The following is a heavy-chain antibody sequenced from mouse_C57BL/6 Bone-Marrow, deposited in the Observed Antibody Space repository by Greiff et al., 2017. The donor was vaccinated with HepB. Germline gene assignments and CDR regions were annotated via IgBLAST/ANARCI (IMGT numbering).Heavy chain of an antibody. J-gene: IGHJ2*01. D-gene: IGHD1-1*01. CDR3: ARDLPYYYGSSAYFDY. Sequence: VQLQQSGAELAKPGASVKLSCKASGYTFTSYWMHWVKQRPGQGLEWIGYINPSSGYTKYNQKFKSKATLTVDKSSSTAYMQLSSLTSEDSAVYYCARDLPYYYGSSAYFDYWGQGTTLTVSS. V-gene: IGHV1-7*01. CDR2: INPSSGYT. CDR1: GYTFTSYW.